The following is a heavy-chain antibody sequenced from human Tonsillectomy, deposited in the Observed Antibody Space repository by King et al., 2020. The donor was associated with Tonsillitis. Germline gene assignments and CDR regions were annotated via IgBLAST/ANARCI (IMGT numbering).Heavy chain of an antibody. V-gene: IGHV1-69*01. J-gene: IGHJ4*02. CDR3: ARVYYGSGSFGY. D-gene: IGHD3-10*01. CDR1: GGTFSSYA. Sequence: QLVQSGAEVKKPGSSVKVSCKASGGTFSSYAISWVRQAPGQGLEWMGGIIPNFCTANYAQKFQGRVTITADESTSTAYMELSSLRSEETAVYYCARVYYGSGSFGYWGQGTLVTVSS. CDR2: IIPNFCTA.